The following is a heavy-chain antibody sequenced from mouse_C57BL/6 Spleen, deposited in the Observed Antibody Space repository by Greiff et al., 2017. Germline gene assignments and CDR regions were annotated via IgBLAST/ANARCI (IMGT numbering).Heavy chain of an antibody. D-gene: IGHD1-1*01. Sequence: QVQLQQPGAELVRPGASVTLSCKASGYTFTDYEMHWVKQTPVHGLEWIGAIDPDAGGTAYNQKFKGKAILTADKSSSTAYMELRSLTSEDAAVYYCTRGDYGGSDGGAMDYWGQGTSVTVSS. CDR1: GYTFTDYE. CDR3: TRGDYGGSDGGAMDY. CDR2: IDPDAGGT. V-gene: IGHV1-15*01. J-gene: IGHJ4*01.